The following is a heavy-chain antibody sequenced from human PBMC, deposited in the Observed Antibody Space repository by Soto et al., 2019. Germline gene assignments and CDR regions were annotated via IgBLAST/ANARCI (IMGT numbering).Heavy chain of an antibody. CDR1: LDTFSSYT. CDR3: AAYCDFGRGHYPH. V-gene: IGHV1-3*01. CDR2: INAGNGKT. Sequence: ASVKVSWKASLDTFSSYTIGWVRQAPGQRLEWMGWINAGNGKTKYSQKFQGRVTITRDTSASTAYMELNSLKSEDTAMYYCAAYCDFGRGHYPHWGQGILVNVSS. D-gene: IGHD3-3*01. J-gene: IGHJ4*02.